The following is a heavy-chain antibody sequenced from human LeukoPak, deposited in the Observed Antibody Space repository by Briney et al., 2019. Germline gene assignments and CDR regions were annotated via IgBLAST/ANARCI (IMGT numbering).Heavy chain of an antibody. CDR2: IYYSGST. V-gene: IGHV4-30-4*08. Sequence: TLSLTCTVSGGSISSGDYYWCWIRQPPGKGREWIGYIYYSGSTYYNPSLKSRVTISVDTSKNQFSLKLSSVTAADTAVCYCARDNPTRYYYGSGSHKGFDYWGQGTLVTVSS. CDR3: ARDNPTRYYYGSGSHKGFDY. J-gene: IGHJ4*02. CDR1: GGSISSGDYY. D-gene: IGHD3-10*01.